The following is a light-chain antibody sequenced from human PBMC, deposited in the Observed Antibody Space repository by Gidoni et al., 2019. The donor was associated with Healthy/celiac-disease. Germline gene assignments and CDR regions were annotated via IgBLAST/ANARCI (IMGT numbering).Light chain of an antibody. J-gene: IGKJ5*01. Sequence: DSVMTQSPDSLAVSLGERAAINCKSSQSVLYSSNNKNYLAWSQQKPGQPPKLLIYWASTRESGVPDRFSGSGSGTDFTLTISSLQAEDVAVYYCQQYYSTPLTFGQGTRLEIK. CDR3: QQYYSTPLT. V-gene: IGKV4-1*01. CDR1: QSVLYSSNNKNY. CDR2: WAS.